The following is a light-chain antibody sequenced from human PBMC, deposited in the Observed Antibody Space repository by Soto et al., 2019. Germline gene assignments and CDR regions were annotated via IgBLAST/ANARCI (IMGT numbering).Light chain of an antibody. V-gene: IGKV1-6*01. CDR2: GAS. CDR1: QGINSY. J-gene: IGKJ1*01. CDR3: LQDINYPWT. Sequence: IQMTQSPSTLSASIGDRVTVTCRASQGINSYLAWYQQKPGKPPKVLIYGASNLQSGVPPRFSGSGSGTDFTLAISSLQPEDSATYYCLQDINYPWTFGQGTKVDIK.